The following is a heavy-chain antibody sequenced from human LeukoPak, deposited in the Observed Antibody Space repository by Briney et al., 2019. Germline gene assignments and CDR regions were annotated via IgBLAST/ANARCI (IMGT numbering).Heavy chain of an antibody. V-gene: IGHV3-48*03. D-gene: IGHD6-19*01. Sequence: PGGSLRPSCAASGFTFSSYEMNWVRQAPGKGLEWVSYISSSGSTIYYADSVKGRFTISRDNAKNSLYLQMNSLRAEDTAVYYCATYSSGWYEAFDYWGQGTLVTVSS. J-gene: IGHJ4*01. CDR3: ATYSSGWYEAFDY. CDR1: GFTFSSYE. CDR2: ISSSGSTI.